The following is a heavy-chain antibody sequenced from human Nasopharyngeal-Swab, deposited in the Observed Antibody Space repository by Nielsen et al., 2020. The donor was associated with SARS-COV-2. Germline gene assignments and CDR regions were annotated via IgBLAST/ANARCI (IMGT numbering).Heavy chain of an antibody. CDR2: MTPNSGNT. V-gene: IGHV1-8*01. D-gene: IGHD3-10*01. CDR1: GYTFINHD. Sequence: ASVKVSCKASGYTFINHDINWVRQSTGQGLEWMGWMTPNSGNTGYAQMFQGRVTMTRNTSTRTAYLELRSLRSEDTAVYYCARGGSSLGANLEDPWGQGTLVIVSS. J-gene: IGHJ5*02. CDR3: ARGGSSLGANLEDP.